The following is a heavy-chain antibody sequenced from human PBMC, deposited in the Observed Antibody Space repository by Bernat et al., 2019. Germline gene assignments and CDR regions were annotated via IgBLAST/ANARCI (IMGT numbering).Heavy chain of an antibody. J-gene: IGHJ5*02. CDR3: ARSTCGSGGSGGYDENWFDP. CDR1: GGTFSSYA. Sequence: QVQLVQSGAEVKKPGSSVKVSCKASGGTFSSYATSWVRQAPGQGLEWMGRIITILGMANYEQKFQGRVTITADKATSTAYMELSSMRSEDTAEYYCARSTCGSGGSGGYDENWFDPWGQGTVVTVSS. V-gene: IGHV1-69*04. D-gene: IGHD3-3*01. CDR2: IITILGMA.